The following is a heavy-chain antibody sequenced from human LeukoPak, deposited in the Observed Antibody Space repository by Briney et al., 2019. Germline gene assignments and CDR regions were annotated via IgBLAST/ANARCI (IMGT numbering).Heavy chain of an antibody. CDR1: GFTFSDYY. V-gene: IGHV3-11*01. CDR3: AKRRDYFDH. Sequence: GRSLRLSCAVSGFTFSDYYMSWIRQAPGKGLEWLSYISGSGSSTYYADSVRGRFTISRDNSQNSLYLQMNSLRTKDTAVYYCAKRRDYFDHWGQGALVTVSS. CDR2: ISGSGSST. J-gene: IGHJ4*02.